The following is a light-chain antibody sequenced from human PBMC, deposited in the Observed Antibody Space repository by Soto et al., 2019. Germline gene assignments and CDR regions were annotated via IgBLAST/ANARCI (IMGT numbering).Light chain of an antibody. CDR3: QQRSNWPPG. V-gene: IGKV3D-20*02. J-gene: IGKJ5*01. Sequence: EIVLTQSPGTLSLSPGERATLSCRASQSLSSSYLAWYQQKPGQAPRLLIYDASNRATGIPARFSGSGSGTDFTLTISSLEPEDFAVYYCQQRSNWPPGFGQGTRLEI. CDR1: QSLSSSY. CDR2: DAS.